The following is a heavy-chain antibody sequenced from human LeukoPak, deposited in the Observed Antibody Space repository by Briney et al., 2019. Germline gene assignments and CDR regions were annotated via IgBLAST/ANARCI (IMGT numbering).Heavy chain of an antibody. J-gene: IGHJ3*02. CDR1: GYSISSGYY. Sequence: SETLSLTCTVSGYSISSGYYWGWIRQPPGKGLEWIGSIYHSGSTYYNPSLKSRVTISVDTSKNQFSLKLSSVTAADTAVYYCGRGYCTNGVRSKDAFDIWGQGTMVTVSS. V-gene: IGHV4-38-2*02. CDR2: IYHSGST. D-gene: IGHD2-8*01. CDR3: GRGYCTNGVRSKDAFDI.